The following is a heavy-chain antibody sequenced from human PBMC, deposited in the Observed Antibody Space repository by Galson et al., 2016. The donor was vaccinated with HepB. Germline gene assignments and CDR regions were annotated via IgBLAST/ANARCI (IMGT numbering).Heavy chain of an antibody. Sequence: PALVKPPQTLTLTCTLSGFSLSTSSVGVGWIRQPPGKALEWLASIYWDDDKRYSSSLKHRLTIAKDTSKNEVVLMVTNMDPVDTGTYYCARQKYHDCWVPGGLDFWGQGTLVTVSS. CDR2: IYWDDDK. D-gene: IGHD3-3*01. V-gene: IGHV2-5*02. CDR3: ARQKYHDCWVPGGLDF. J-gene: IGHJ4*02. CDR1: GFSLSTSSVG.